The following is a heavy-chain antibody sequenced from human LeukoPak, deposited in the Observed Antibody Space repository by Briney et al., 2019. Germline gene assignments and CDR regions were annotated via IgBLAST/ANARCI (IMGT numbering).Heavy chain of an antibody. D-gene: IGHD2-15*01. Sequence: SETLSLTCTVSGGSIRYYYWSWIRQSPGKGLEWIGYIYYNGSTDYNPSLKSRVTISVDMSKNQFSLKMSSVTAADTAVYYCARKGGLFDYWGQGRLITVSS. CDR3: ARKGGLFDY. CDR1: GGSIRYYY. CDR2: IYYNGST. J-gene: IGHJ4*02. V-gene: IGHV4-59*01.